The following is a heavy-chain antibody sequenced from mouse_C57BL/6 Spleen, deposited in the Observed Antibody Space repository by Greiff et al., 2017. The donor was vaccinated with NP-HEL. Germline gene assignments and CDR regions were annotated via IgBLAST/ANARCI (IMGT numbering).Heavy chain of an antibody. Sequence: QVQLQQPGAELVRPGSSVKLSCKASGYTFTSYWMHWVKQRPIQGLEWIGNIDPSDSETHYNQKFKDKATLTVDKSSSTAYMQLSSLTSEDSAVYYCARRGGNYPYYYAMDYWGQGTSVTVSS. D-gene: IGHD2-1*01. J-gene: IGHJ4*01. CDR3: ARRGGNYPYYYAMDY. CDR1: GYTFTSYW. CDR2: IDPSDSET. V-gene: IGHV1-52*01.